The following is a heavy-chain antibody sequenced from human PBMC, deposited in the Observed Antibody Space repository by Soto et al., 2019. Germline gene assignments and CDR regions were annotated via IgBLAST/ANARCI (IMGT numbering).Heavy chain of an antibody. V-gene: IGHV1-69*06. CDR1: GGSFYNYA. CDR2: IIPIFDKP. D-gene: IGHD6-6*01. Sequence: QVHLVQSGAEVKKPGSSVKVSCEASGGSFYNYAVTWVRQAPGQGLEWVGSIIPIFDKPNFAQKFQGRLTITADKSTSIAYTELNSLTSGDTAVYYCARRTGLAARLASPAYYGLDVWGQGTTVIVSS. CDR3: ARRTGLAARLASPAYYGLDV. J-gene: IGHJ6*02.